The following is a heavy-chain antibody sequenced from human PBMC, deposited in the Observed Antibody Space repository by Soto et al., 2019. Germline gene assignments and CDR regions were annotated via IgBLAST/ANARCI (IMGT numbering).Heavy chain of an antibody. CDR1: GGTLSSYA. V-gene: IGHV1-69*13. J-gene: IGHJ6*02. D-gene: IGHD3-3*01. CDR3: AREKSLYDFWSGYYPGGMDV. CDR2: IIPIFGTA. Sequence: SVKVSCNACGGTLSSYAISWVRQAPGQGLEWMGGIIPIFGTANYAQKFQGRVTITADESTSTAYMELSSLRSEDTAVYYCAREKSLYDFWSGYYPGGMDVWGQGTTVTVSS.